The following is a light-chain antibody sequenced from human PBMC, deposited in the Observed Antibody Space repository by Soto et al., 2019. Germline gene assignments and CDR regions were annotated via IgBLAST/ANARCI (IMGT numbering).Light chain of an antibody. CDR2: ENN. Sequence: QAVVTQPPSMSAAPGQKVTISCSGSSSNIGNNYVSWYQQLPGTAPKLLIYENNKRPSGIPDRFSGSKSGTSATLGITGLQTGDEADYYCGTWDSSLSAGVFGGGTKLTVL. J-gene: IGLJ3*02. CDR3: GTWDSSLSAGV. CDR1: SSNIGNNY. V-gene: IGLV1-51*02.